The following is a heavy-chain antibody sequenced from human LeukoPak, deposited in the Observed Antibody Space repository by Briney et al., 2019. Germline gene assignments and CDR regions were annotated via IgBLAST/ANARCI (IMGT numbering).Heavy chain of an antibody. CDR1: GYTFTSYY. Sequence: ASVKVSCKASGYTFTSYYMHWVRQAPGQGLEWMGIINPSGGSTSYAQKFQGRVTMTTDTSTSTAYMELRSLRSDDTAVYYCARNPSYYDSSGYPYYFDYWGQGTLVTVSS. V-gene: IGHV1-46*01. CDR2: INPSGGST. CDR3: ARNPSYYDSSGYPYYFDY. J-gene: IGHJ4*02. D-gene: IGHD3-22*01.